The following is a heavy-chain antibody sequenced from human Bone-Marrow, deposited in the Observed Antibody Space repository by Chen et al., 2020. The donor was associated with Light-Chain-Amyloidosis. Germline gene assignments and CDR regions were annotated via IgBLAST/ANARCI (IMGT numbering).Heavy chain of an antibody. J-gene: IGHJ4*02. CDR3: ASDGGLVVVEAAV. CDR1: GSSFSNAW. D-gene: IGHD2-21*01. Sequence: EVRLVESGGGVVKPWGSLRLSCEASGSSFSNAWVTWVRQAPGKGLEWLGRIKSERDGGTTAFAASVQGRFGISRDQTRNTVYLQMSSLKSDDTAIYYCASDGGLVVVEAAVWGQGTQVTVSS. V-gene: IGHV3-15*01. CDR2: IKSERDGGTT.